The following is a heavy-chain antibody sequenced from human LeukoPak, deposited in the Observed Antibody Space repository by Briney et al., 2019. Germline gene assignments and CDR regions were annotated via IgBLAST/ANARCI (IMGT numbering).Heavy chain of an antibody. CDR3: ARRVAALGAFDI. J-gene: IGHJ3*02. V-gene: IGHV5-51*01. CDR2: IYPGDSET. D-gene: IGHD6-19*01. CDR1: GYSFTSYW. Sequence: GESLQISCRGSGYSFTSYWIAWVRQMPGKGLEWMGIIYPGDSETRYSPSFQGQVTISADKTISTAYLQWSSLKASDTAMYYCARRVAALGAFDIWGQGTMVTVSS.